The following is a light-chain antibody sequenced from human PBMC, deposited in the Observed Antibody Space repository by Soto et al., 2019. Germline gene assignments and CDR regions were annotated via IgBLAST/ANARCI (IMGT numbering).Light chain of an antibody. CDR3: CSYAGTYTYV. Sequence: QSALTQPRSVSGSPGQSVAISCTGTSSDVGGYNYVSWYQQHPGKAPKLMIFDVSRRPSGVPDRFSGSKSGNTASLTISGPQDEDEADYYCCSYAGTYTYVFGTGTKLTVL. CDR1: SSDVGGYNY. CDR2: DVS. V-gene: IGLV2-11*01. J-gene: IGLJ1*01.